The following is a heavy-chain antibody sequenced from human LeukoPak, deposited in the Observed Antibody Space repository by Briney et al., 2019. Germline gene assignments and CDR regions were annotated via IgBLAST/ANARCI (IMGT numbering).Heavy chain of an antibody. D-gene: IGHD4-17*01. J-gene: IGHJ4*02. V-gene: IGHV3-7*03. CDR1: GFTFSSYW. CDR3: ARGQTTLTN. CDR2: IKQDGRDK. Sequence: GVTLRFYCAASGFTFSSYWMGWVPQAPGKGRVGVTNIKQDGRDKYYMDYVRVPFTISRDNAKNSLDLQMNSLRAEDTGVYYCARGQTTLTNWGQGTLVTVSS.